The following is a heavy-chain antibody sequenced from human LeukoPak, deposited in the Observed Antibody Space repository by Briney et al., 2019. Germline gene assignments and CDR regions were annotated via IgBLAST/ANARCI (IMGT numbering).Heavy chain of an antibody. J-gene: IGHJ3*02. Sequence: SETLSLTCTVSGDSISNYYGTWLRQPPGKGLEWLGYIHFRGSTNYNPSLKRRVTISVDTSKIQFSLKLSSVTAADTAVYYCARVRKWDDAFDSCGQGTMVTVSA. CDR3: ARVRKWDDAFDS. D-gene: IGHD1-26*01. V-gene: IGHV4-59*01. CDR1: GDSISNYY. CDR2: IHFRGST.